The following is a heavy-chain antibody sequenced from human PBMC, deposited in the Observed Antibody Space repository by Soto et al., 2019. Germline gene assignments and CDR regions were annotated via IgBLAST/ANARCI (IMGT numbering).Heavy chain of an antibody. CDR3: ATDRGSSPFDY. D-gene: IGHD3-16*01. CDR2: IWSDGSTQ. V-gene: IGHV3-33*01. J-gene: IGHJ4*02. CDR1: GFSFSTYG. Sequence: GGSLRLSCTASGFSFSTYGMHWVRQAPGKGLEWVAVIWSDGSTQVYADSVKGRFTISRDNARNTLYLQLNSLRPEDTAVYYCATDRGSSPFDYWGPGTLVTVSS.